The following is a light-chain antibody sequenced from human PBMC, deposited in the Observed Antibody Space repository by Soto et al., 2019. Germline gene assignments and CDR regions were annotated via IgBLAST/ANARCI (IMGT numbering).Light chain of an antibody. CDR2: GAS. Sequence: EIVFPQSPATPSFSPGHRATLSCRASQSVSSFLSRGQAPRLLIFGASNRATGIPVRVSGSGSGTDFTLTISRLEPEDFAVYYCQQFSSYPLTFGGGTKVDIK. V-gene: IGKV3-20*01. CDR1: QSVSSF. J-gene: IGKJ4*01. CDR3: QQFSSYPLT.